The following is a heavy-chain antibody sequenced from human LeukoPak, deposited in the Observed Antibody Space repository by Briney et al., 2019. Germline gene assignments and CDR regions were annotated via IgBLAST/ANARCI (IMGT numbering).Heavy chain of an antibody. CDR3: ATDAFEWELRTGYFDY. J-gene: IGHJ4*02. V-gene: IGHV1-18*01. CDR2: ISAYNGNT. Sequence: ASVKVSCKASGYTFTSYGISWVRQAPGQGLEWMGWISAYNGNTNYAQKLQGRVTMTTDTSTSTAYMELRSLRSEDTAVYYCATDAFEWELRTGYFDYCGQGTLVTVST. D-gene: IGHD1-26*01. CDR1: GYTFTSYG.